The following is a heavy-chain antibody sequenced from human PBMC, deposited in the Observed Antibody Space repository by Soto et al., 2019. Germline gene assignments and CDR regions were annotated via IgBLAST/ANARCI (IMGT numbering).Heavy chain of an antibody. CDR3: ARDYYDSSGYYYYYGMDV. Sequence: SETLSLTCAVYGGSFSGYYWSWIRQPPGKGLEWIGEINHSGSTNYNPSLKSRVTISVDTSKNQFSLKLSSVTAADTAVYYCARDYYDSSGYYYYYGMDVWGQGTTVTVSS. CDR1: GGSFSGYY. CDR2: INHSGST. J-gene: IGHJ6*02. V-gene: IGHV4-34*01. D-gene: IGHD3-22*01.